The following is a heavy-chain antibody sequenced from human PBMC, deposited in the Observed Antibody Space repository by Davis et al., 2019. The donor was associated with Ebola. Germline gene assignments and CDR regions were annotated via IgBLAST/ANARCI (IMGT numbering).Heavy chain of an antibody. J-gene: IGHJ4*02. CDR3: AQGTIGPFW. D-gene: IGHD1/OR15-1a*01. V-gene: IGHV3-30*02. CDR2: IRYAGNDR. CDR1: GFSFSTYG. Sequence: GESLKISCAASGFSFSTYGMHWVRQAPGKGLEWVAWIRYAGNDRYYADSVEGRFTISRDNSRNTLYLQMNSLRVEDTAVYYCAQGTIGPFWWGQGTLVTVSS.